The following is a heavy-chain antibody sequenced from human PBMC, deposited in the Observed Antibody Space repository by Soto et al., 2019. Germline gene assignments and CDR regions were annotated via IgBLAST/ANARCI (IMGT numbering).Heavy chain of an antibody. CDR1: GFTFSSYA. D-gene: IGHD6-6*01. CDR3: AKDWGNSSSGPYFDY. J-gene: IGHJ4*02. CDR2: ISGSGGST. V-gene: IGHV3-23*01. Sequence: GGSLRLSCAASGFTFSSYAMSWVRQAPGKGLEWVSAISGSGGSTYYADSVKGRFTISRDNSKNTLYLQMNSLRAEDTAVYYCAKDWGNSSSGPYFDYWGQGTLVTVSS.